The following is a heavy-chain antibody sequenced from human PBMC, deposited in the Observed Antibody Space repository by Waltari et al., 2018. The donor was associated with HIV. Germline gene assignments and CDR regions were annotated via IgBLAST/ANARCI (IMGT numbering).Heavy chain of an antibody. Sequence: QVQLVESGGGVVQPGRSLRLSCAASGFTFNNHGIHRVRQAPGKGLEWVAVISYDRSTKDYADSVKGRFTISRDNSKKTVYLQRNSLRAEDTAVYYCAKDRAFFQVGYSIIWGQGTLVTVSS. CDR2: ISYDRSTK. J-gene: IGHJ4*02. D-gene: IGHD5-12*01. V-gene: IGHV3-30*18. CDR3: AKDRAFFQVGYSII. CDR1: GFTFNNHG.